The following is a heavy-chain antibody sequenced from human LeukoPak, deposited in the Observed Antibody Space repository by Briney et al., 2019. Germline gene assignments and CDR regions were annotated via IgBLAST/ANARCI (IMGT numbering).Heavy chain of an antibody. Sequence: GASVKVSCKASGYTFTGYYMHWVRQASGQGLEWMGWINPNSGGTNYAQKFQGRVTMTRDTSISTAYMELSRLRSDDTAVYYCARENIAAAGTRYYYGMDVWGQGTTVTVSS. V-gene: IGHV1-2*02. CDR3: ARENIAAAGTRYYYGMDV. D-gene: IGHD6-13*01. CDR2: INPNSGGT. CDR1: GYTFTGYY. J-gene: IGHJ6*02.